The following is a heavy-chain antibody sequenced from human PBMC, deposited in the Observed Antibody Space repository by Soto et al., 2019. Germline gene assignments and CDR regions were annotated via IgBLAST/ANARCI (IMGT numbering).Heavy chain of an antibody. D-gene: IGHD3-16*01. CDR1: GGSVSGDKNY. Sequence: QEQLQESGPGLVKPSETLSLICTVSGGSVSGDKNYWSWIRQSPGKGLEWIGYISYSGATNYNPSLKSRLTISVDRSKNQFALKLSSVTASDTALYYCATSPRFAFDFWGQGTTVIVSS. V-gene: IGHV4-61*01. CDR2: ISYSGAT. J-gene: IGHJ3*01. CDR3: ATSPRFAFDF.